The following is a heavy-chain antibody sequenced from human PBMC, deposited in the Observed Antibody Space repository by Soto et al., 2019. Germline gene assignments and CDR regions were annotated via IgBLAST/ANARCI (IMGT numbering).Heavy chain of an antibody. V-gene: IGHV1-69*01. CDR1: GGTFNSHA. Sequence: QVQLTQSGPAVKKPGSSVKGSCKASGGTFNSHALTWVRQAPGQGLEWVGGMIPMFGTTKYAQKFQGRVTITADESTSAVYMELNRLRSEDTAEYYCAGHIPGGSIWYSTAVDPWGQGTLVTVSS. J-gene: IGHJ5*02. CDR2: MIPMFGTT. D-gene: IGHD6-13*01. CDR3: AGHIPGGSIWYSTAVDP.